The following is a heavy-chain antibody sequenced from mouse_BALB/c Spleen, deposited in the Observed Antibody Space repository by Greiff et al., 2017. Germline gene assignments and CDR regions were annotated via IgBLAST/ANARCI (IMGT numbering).Heavy chain of an antibody. CDR2: ISSGSSTI. D-gene: IGHD3-1*01. CDR1: GFTFSSFG. Sequence: EVQLVESGGGLVQPGGSRKLSCAASGFTFSSFGMHWVRQAPEKGLEWVAYISSGSSTIYYADTVKGRFTISRDNPKNTLFLQMTSLRSEDTAMYYCARGTPAAMDYWGQGTSVTVSS. J-gene: IGHJ4*01. V-gene: IGHV5-17*02. CDR3: ARGTPAAMDY.